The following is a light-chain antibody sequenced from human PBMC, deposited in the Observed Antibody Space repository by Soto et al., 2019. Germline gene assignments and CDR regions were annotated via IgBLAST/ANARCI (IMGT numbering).Light chain of an antibody. V-gene: IGKV1-5*01. CDR2: DAS. J-gene: IGKJ4*01. CDR1: QSISSW. Sequence: DIQMTQSPSTLSASVGDRVTITCRASQSISSWLAWYQQKPGKAPKLLIYDASSLESGVPSSFSGSGSGTEFTLTISSPQPDDFATYYCQQYNSYSLTFGGGTKVEIK. CDR3: QQYNSYSLT.